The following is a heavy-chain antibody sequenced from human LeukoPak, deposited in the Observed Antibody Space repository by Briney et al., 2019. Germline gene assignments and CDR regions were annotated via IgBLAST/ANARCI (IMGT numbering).Heavy chain of an antibody. CDR2: IWYDGSNK. V-gene: IGHV3-33*01. CDR1: GFTFSSYG. Sequence: GRSLRLSCAASGFTFSSYGMHWVRQAPGKGLEWVAVIWYDGSNKYYADSVKGRFTISRDNSKNTLYLQMNSLRAEDTAVYYCASSRIDYGDYDLDPWGQGTLVTASS. CDR3: ASSRIDYGDYDLDP. D-gene: IGHD4-17*01. J-gene: IGHJ5*02.